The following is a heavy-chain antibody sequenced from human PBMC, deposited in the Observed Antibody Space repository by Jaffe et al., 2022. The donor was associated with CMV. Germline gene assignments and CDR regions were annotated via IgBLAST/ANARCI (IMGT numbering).Heavy chain of an antibody. CDR3: ARANYYDILTGYGVGFDP. V-gene: IGHV6-1*01. CDR1: GDSVSSNSAA. Sequence: QVQLQQSGPGLVKPSQTLSLTCAISGDSVSSNSAAWNWIRQSPSRGLEWLGRTYYRSKWYNDYAVSVKSRITINPDTSKNQFSLQLNSVTPEDTAVYYCARANYYDILTGYGVGFDPWGQGTLVTVSS. CDR2: TYYRSKWYN. J-gene: IGHJ5*02. D-gene: IGHD3-9*01.